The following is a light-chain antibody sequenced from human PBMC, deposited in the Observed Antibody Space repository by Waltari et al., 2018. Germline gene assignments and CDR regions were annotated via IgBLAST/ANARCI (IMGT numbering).Light chain of an antibody. J-gene: IGLJ1*01. CDR1: RRDVGSYNL. CDR2: EGS. V-gene: IGLV2-23*01. Sequence: QSALTPPASVSGSPGQSITLSCTGTRRDVGSYNLVSWSQQHPGKAPKLMIYEGSKRPSGVSNRFSGSKSGNTASLTISGLQAEDEADYYCCSYAGSSTPSYVFGTGTKVTVL. CDR3: CSYAGSSTPSYV.